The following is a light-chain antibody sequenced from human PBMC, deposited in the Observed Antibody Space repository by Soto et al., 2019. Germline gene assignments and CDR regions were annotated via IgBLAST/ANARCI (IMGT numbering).Light chain of an antibody. CDR2: AAV. Sequence: DIQMTQSQLSLSASVGARVTITXXASQSISSYLNWYQQKPGKPPKLLIYAAVSLQSGIPSRFSAYGSGTDFTLTISSLQPEDFATYYCQQTYSSPQWSFGQGTKVDIK. V-gene: IGKV1-39*01. CDR1: QSISSY. CDR3: QQTYSSPQWS. J-gene: IGKJ1*01.